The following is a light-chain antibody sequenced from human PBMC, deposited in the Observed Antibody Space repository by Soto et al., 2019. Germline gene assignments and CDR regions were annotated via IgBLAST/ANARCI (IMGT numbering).Light chain of an antibody. CDR1: QSVRNN. CDR3: QQYNNWPPIT. Sequence: EIIMTQSPATLSVSPGERATLSCRASQSVRNNLAWYQQRRGQAPRLLIYYASTRATGVPARFSGSGSGTEFTLTISSLQSEDSALYYCQQYNNWPPITFGQGTRLEIK. V-gene: IGKV3-15*01. CDR2: YAS. J-gene: IGKJ5*01.